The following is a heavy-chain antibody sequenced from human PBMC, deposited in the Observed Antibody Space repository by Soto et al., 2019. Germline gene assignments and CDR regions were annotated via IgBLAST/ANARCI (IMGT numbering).Heavy chain of an antibody. V-gene: IGHV3-21*01. CDR1: GFTFSRYS. D-gene: IGHD6-13*01. CDR2: ISSSSSYI. CDR3: PRPTRAAAVGRSDV. J-gene: IGHJ6*02. Sequence: GGSLRLSCAASGFTFSRYSMNWVRQAPGKWLEWVSSISSSSSYIYYADSVKGRFTISRDNAKNSLYLQMNSLRAEDTAVYYFPRPTRAAAVGRSDVWGQCTTHNVSS.